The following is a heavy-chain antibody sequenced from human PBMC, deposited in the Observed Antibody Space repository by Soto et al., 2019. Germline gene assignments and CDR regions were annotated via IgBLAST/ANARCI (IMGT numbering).Heavy chain of an antibody. Sequence: QLQLQESGPGLVKPSETLSLTCTVSGGSISSSSYYWGWIRQPPGKGLEWIGSIYYSGSTYYNPSLKSRVTISVYTSKNQYSQKLSSVTAADTAVYYCARRIAAAGPFDYWGQGTLVTVSS. D-gene: IGHD6-13*01. CDR3: ARRIAAAGPFDY. V-gene: IGHV4-39*01. CDR2: IYYSGST. J-gene: IGHJ4*02. CDR1: GGSISSSSYY.